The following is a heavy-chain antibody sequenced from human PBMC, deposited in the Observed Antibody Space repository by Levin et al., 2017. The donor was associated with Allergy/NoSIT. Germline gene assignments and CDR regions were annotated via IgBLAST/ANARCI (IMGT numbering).Heavy chain of an antibody. V-gene: IGHV1-8*01. CDR2: INPNSGNT. J-gene: IGHJ6*03. Sequence: PGASVKVSCKSSGYTFISYDINWVRQANGQGLEWMGWINPNSGNTGYAQKFQGRVTMTRDTSIRTVYMELSSLRSDDTAVYYCARALRVARSGSLYYYMDVWGEGTTVTVSS. CDR1: GYTFISYD. D-gene: IGHD3-3*01. CDR3: ARALRVARSGSLYYYMDV.